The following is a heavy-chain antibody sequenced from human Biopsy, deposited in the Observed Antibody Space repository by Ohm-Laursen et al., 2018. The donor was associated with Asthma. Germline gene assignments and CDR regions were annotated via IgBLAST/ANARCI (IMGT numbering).Heavy chain of an antibody. CDR1: GGTLSNFA. CDR2: IMTVFGTT. D-gene: IGHD6-19*01. J-gene: IGHJ6*02. V-gene: IGHV1-69*13. CDR3: ARCQVGYSSGWSLLLKKIYYTGMDV. Sequence: SVKVSCKAPGGTLSNFAIRWVRQAPGQGLEWLGGIMTVFGTTNYAQKFQGRVTITADESTSTAYMEVTSLRSEDTAIYYCARCQVGYSSGWSLLLKKIYYTGMDVWGQGTAVTVSS.